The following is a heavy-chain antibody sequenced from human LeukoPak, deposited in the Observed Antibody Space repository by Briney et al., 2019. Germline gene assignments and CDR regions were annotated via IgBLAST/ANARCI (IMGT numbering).Heavy chain of an antibody. J-gene: IGHJ5*02. CDR2: IHYTGST. Sequence: GSLRLSCAASGFTFSDYYMSWIRQAPGKGLEWVGSIHYTGSTNYNPSLKSRVTISVDTSKNQFSLKLSSVTAADTAVYYCARGSNYYDSGKGWFDPWGQGTLVTVSS. CDR1: GFTFSDYY. V-gene: IGHV4-34*01. D-gene: IGHD3-10*01. CDR3: ARGSNYYDSGKGWFDP.